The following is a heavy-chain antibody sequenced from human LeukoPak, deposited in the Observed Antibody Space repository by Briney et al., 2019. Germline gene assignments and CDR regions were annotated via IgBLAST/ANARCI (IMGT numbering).Heavy chain of an antibody. CDR2: ISSSSSYI. V-gene: IGHV3-21*01. CDR3: ARSPSWFSSSWYTFDY. D-gene: IGHD6-13*01. CDR1: GFTFSSYE. J-gene: IGHJ4*02. Sequence: GGSLRLSCAASGFTFSSYEMNWVRQAPGKGLEWVSSISSSSSYIYYADSVKGRFTISRDNAKNSLYLQMNSLRAEDTAVYYCARSPSWFSSSWYTFDYWGQGTLVTVSS.